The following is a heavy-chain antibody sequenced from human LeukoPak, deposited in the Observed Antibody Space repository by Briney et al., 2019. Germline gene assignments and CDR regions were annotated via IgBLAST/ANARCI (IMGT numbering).Heavy chain of an antibody. CDR3: ARGSYYYFSSSYYYVYFDH. V-gene: IGHV4-4*09. CDR1: GGSISSYY. Sequence: SETLSLTCTVSGGSISSYYWSWIRQPPGKGLEWIGYIYNTGSSYYNPSLKGRVTISVDTSQNQFSLTLSSVTAADTAVYYCARGSYYYFSSSYYYVYFDHWGQGTLLTVSS. J-gene: IGHJ4*02. D-gene: IGHD3-22*01. CDR2: IYNTGSS.